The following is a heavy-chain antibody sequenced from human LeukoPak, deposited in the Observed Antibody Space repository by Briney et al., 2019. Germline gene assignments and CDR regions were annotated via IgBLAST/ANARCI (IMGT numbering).Heavy chain of an antibody. CDR1: GFTFSDYD. Sequence: PGGSLRLSCAAPGFTFSDYDMHWVRHAIGKGLEWGSAIGIRGDTHYSESVKGRFTISRENAESSLYLQMNSLRAEDTAVYYCARGGIQVSGIDEFDYWGQGTLVTVSS. V-gene: IGHV3-13*01. D-gene: IGHD6-19*01. CDR2: IGIRGDT. CDR3: ARGGIQVSGIDEFDY. J-gene: IGHJ4*02.